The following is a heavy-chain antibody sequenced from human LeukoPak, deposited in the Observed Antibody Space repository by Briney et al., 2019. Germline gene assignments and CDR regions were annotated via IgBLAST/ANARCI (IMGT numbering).Heavy chain of an antibody. V-gene: IGHV1-18*01. CDR3: ARGGRIAVAPEYFQH. J-gene: IGHJ1*01. Sequence: ASVKVSCKASGYTFTSYGISWVRQAPGQGLEWMGWISAYNGNTNYAQKLQGRVTMTTDTSTSTAYMELRSLRSDDTAVYCCARGGRIAVAPEYFQHWGQGTLVTVSS. D-gene: IGHD6-19*01. CDR2: ISAYNGNT. CDR1: GYTFTSYG.